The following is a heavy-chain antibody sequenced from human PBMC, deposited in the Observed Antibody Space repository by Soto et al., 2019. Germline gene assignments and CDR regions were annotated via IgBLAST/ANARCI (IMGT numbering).Heavy chain of an antibody. CDR1: GGTFSSYA. D-gene: IGHD1-26*01. V-gene: IGHV1-69*13. CDR2: IIPIFGTA. CDR3: ARGGKNISWWELLIWFDP. Sequence: VASVKVSCKASGGTFSSYAISWVRQAPGQGLEWMGGIIPIFGTANYAQKFQGRVTITADESTSTAYMELSSLRSEDTAVYYCARGGKNISWWELLIWFDPWGQGTLVTVSS. J-gene: IGHJ5*02.